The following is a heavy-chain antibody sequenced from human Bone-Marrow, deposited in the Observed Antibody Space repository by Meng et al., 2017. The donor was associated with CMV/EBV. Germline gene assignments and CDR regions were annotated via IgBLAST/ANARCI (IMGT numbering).Heavy chain of an antibody. D-gene: IGHD3-3*01. CDR1: GYTFICYC. CDR3: ARGYLPLRCGVSDLDL. CDR2: SDSQGGGT. Sequence: ASVKGSCKASGYTFICYCLHWVRQAPGQGLEWMGWSDSQGGGTKVAQGFQGRVTLTRSMIMNPVYMDTRGLTSDDTATYYGARGYLPLRCGVSDLDLWGQGTLVTVSS. V-gene: IGHV1-2*02. J-gene: IGHJ5*02.